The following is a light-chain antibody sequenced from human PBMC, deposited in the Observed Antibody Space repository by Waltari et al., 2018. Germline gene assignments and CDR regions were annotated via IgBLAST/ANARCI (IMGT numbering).Light chain of an antibody. Sequence: QSELTQPPSVSAAPGQIVTISCSGSSSNIEKNFVSWYQQLPGAAPKMLIYENNKRPSGIPARFSASKSGTLATLDITGLQTEDEADDYCGSWDSSLRSGVFGGGTRLTVL. CDR1: SSNIEKNF. CDR3: GSWDSSLRSGV. V-gene: IGLV1-51*02. J-gene: IGLJ3*02. CDR2: ENN.